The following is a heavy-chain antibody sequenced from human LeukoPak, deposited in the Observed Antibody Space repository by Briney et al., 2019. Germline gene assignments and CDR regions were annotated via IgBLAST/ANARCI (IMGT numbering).Heavy chain of an antibody. Sequence: TGGSLRLSCAASGFTFSSYAMHWVRQAPGKGLEXXAVISYDGSNKYYADSVKGRFTISRDNSKNTLYLQMNSLRAEDTAVYYCARDRSSWGRSGWYTIDYWGQGTLVTVSS. V-gene: IGHV3-30-3*01. CDR2: ISYDGSNK. J-gene: IGHJ4*02. CDR1: GFTFSSYA. CDR3: ARDRSSWGRSGWYTIDY. D-gene: IGHD6-19*01.